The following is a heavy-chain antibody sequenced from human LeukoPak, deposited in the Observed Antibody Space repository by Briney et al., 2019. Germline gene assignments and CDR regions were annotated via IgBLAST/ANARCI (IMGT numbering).Heavy chain of an antibody. V-gene: IGHV3-30*18. D-gene: IGHD2-15*01. Sequence: GGSLRLSCAASGFTFSSYGMHWVRQAPGKGLEWVAVISYDGSNKYYADSVKGRFTISRDNSKNTLYLQMNSLRAEDTAVYYCAKSSYCSGGCCYCLLCYWGQGTLVTVSS. CDR3: AKSSYCSGGCCYCLLCY. CDR1: GFTFSSYG. J-gene: IGHJ4*02. CDR2: ISYDGSNK.